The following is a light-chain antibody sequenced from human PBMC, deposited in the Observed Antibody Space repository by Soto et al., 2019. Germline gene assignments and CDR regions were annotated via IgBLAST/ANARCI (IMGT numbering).Light chain of an antibody. Sequence: QSALTQPASVSGSPGQSITISCTGTSSDVGGYNYVSWYQQHTGKAPKLMIYDVSNRPSGVSNRFSGSKSGNTASLTISGLQAEDEADYYCSSYTSSSTPDVLLGVGTKLTVL. CDR2: DVS. CDR1: SSDVGGYNY. V-gene: IGLV2-14*01. CDR3: SSYTSSSTPDVL. J-gene: IGLJ2*01.